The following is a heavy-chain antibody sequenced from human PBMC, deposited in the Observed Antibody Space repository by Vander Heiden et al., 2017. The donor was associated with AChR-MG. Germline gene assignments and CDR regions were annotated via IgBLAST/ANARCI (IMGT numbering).Heavy chain of an antibody. V-gene: IGHV3-15*01. CDR2: IRSKAHGGTA. CDR1: GFTFSDGW. CDR3: TTDLAR. Sequence: EVQLVVSAGGLINLGGSLRLPWAASGFTFSDGWMPCVRPAPGRGLEWIGRIRSKAHGGTAVHAAPVEGRFTISRDDSKNTLYLQMDSLKTEDTALYYCTTDLARWGQGTLVTVSS. J-gene: IGHJ4*02.